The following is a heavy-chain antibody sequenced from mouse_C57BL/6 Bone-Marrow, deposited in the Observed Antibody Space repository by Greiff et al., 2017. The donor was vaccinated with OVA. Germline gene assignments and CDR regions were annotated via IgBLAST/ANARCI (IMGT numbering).Heavy chain of an antibody. CDR3: ARWSTVVAFDY. J-gene: IGHJ2*01. CDR1: GYTFTSYW. D-gene: IGHD1-1*01. Sequence: QVQLQQSGTELVKPGASVKLSCKASGYTFTSYWMHWVKQRPGQGLEWIGNINPSNGGTNYNEKFKSKATLTVDKSSSTAYMQLSSLTSEDSAVYYWARWSTVVAFDYWGQGTTLTVSS. CDR2: INPSNGGT. V-gene: IGHV1-53*01.